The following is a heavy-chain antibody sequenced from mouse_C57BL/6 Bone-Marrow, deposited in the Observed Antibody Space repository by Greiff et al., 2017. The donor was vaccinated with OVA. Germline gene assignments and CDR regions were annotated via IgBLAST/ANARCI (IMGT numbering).Heavy chain of an antibody. Sequence: QVQLQQPGAELVKPGASVKLSCKASGYTFTSHWMHWVKQRPGQGLEWIGMIHPNSGSTNYNEKFKSKATLTVDKSSSTAYMQLSSLTSEDSAVYYCSYGSSYVWFAYWGQGTLVTVSA. CDR1: GYTFTSHW. D-gene: IGHD1-1*01. CDR3: SYGSSYVWFAY. V-gene: IGHV1-64*01. J-gene: IGHJ3*01. CDR2: IHPNSGST.